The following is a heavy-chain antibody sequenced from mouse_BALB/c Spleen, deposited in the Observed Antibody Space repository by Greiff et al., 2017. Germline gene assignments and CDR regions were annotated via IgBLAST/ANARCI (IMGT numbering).Heavy chain of an antibody. D-gene: IGHD1-1*01. CDR3: AREGTTDAMDY. CDR1: GFSLTSYG. CDR2: IWAGGST. J-gene: IGHJ4*01. V-gene: IGHV2-9*02. Sequence: VNVVESGPGLVAPSQSLSITCTVSGFSLTSYGVHWVRQPPGKGLEWLGVIWAGGSTNYNSALMSRLSISKDNSKSQVFLKMNSLQTDDTAMYYCAREGTTDAMDYWGQGTSVTVSS.